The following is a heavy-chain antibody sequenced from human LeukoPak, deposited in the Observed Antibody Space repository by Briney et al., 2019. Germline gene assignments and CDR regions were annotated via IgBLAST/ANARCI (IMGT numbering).Heavy chain of an antibody. Sequence: ASVKVSCKASGYTFTSYAMHWVRQAPGQRLEWMGWIYGGNGNTKYSQKFQGRVSITRDTSASTVYMELSSLGSEDTAVYYCARGWGGDCYHVHWGQGTLVTVSS. V-gene: IGHV1-3*01. CDR2: IYGGNGNT. J-gene: IGHJ4*02. D-gene: IGHD2-21*02. CDR3: ARGWGGDCYHVH. CDR1: GYTFTSYA.